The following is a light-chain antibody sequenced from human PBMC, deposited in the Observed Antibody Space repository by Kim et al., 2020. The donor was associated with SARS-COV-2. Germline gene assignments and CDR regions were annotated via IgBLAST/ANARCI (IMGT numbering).Light chain of an antibody. CDR3: QVWDSSTV. CDR1: NIGSKN. Sequence: SYELTQPLSVSVALGQTARITCGGNNIGSKNVHWYQQKPDQAPVLVIYRDSNRPSGIPERFSGSNSGNTATLTISRAQAGDEADYYCQVWDSSTVFGGGTQLTVL. J-gene: IGLJ3*02. V-gene: IGLV3-9*01. CDR2: RDS.